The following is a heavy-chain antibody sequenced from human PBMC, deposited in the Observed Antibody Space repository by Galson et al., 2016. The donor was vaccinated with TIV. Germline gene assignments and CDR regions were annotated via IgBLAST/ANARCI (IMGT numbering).Heavy chain of an antibody. D-gene: IGHD3-3*01. CDR1: GGSFSSYS. CDR3: VRLTKAEWMAPESHVFDS. J-gene: IGHJ3*02. Sequence: SVKVSCKASGGSFSSYSFNWVRQAPGQGLEWMGRIIPMFGTANYAQKFQGRVTSAADESTNTAYMELRSLRSEDTAVYYCVRLTKAEWMAPESHVFDSWGQWKMVTVSS. V-gene: IGHV1-69*13. CDR2: IIPMFGTA.